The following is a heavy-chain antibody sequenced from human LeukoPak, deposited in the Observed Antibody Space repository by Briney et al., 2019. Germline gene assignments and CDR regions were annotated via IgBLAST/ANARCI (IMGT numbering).Heavy chain of an antibody. Sequence: ASVKVSCKVSGYTLTELSMHWVRQAPGKGLEWMGGFDPEDGETIYAQRFQGRVTMTEDTSTDTAYMELSSLRSEDTAVYYCATIGGYSYGYEGKNWFVPWGQGTLVTVSS. J-gene: IGHJ5*02. CDR3: ATIGGYSYGYEGKNWFVP. D-gene: IGHD5-18*01. CDR2: FDPEDGET. V-gene: IGHV1-24*01. CDR1: GYTLTELS.